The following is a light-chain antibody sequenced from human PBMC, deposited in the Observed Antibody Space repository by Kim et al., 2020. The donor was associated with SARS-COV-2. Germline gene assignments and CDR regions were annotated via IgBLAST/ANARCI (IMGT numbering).Light chain of an antibody. J-gene: IGKJ4*01. V-gene: IGKV3-15*01. CDR2: GAS. CDR1: QSVSSN. Sequence: SPGESATLSCRASQSVSSNLAWYQQKPGQAPRLLIYGASTRATGIPARFSGSGSGIEFTLTISSLQSEDFAVYYCQQYNNWPPLTFGGGTKVDIK. CDR3: QQYNNWPPLT.